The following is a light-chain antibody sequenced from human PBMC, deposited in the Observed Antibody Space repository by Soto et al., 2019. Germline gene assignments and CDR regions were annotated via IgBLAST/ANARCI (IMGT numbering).Light chain of an antibody. Sequence: EIVMTQSPATLSVSPGERATLSCRASQGVSSNLAWYQQKPGQAPRLLIYGASTRATGIPARFSGSESATEFTLTISSLQSEDFAVYFCQQYNTWPLTFGGGTKVEIK. CDR3: QQYNTWPLT. V-gene: IGKV3-15*01. CDR1: QGVSSN. CDR2: GAS. J-gene: IGKJ4*01.